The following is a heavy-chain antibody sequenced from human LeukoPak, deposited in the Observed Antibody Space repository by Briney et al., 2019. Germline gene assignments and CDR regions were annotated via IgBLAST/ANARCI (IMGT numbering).Heavy chain of an antibody. V-gene: IGHV1-69*13. CDR2: IIPIFGTA. Sequence: GASVKVSCKASGGTFSSYAISWVRQAPGQGLEWMGGIIPIFGTANYAQKFQGRVTITADESTSTAYMELSSLRSEDTAVYYCARVVLGYCSSTSCSNFDYWGQGTLVTVSS. CDR1: GGTFSSYA. J-gene: IGHJ4*02. CDR3: ARVVLGYCSSTSCSNFDY. D-gene: IGHD2-2*01.